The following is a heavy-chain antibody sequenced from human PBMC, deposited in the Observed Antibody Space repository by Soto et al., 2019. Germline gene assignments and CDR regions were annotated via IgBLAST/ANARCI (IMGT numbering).Heavy chain of an antibody. J-gene: IGHJ4*02. V-gene: IGHV3-53*04. Sequence: EVQLVESGGGLVQPGGSLRLACAASGFSVSDNYMNWVRQAPGKGLEWVSVIFSGGSTYYADSVKGRFTISRHNSENTLYLQMSSLIVEDTAVYYCKSRDYWGRGTLVTVSS. CDR1: GFSVSDNY. CDR2: IFSGGST. CDR3: KSRDY.